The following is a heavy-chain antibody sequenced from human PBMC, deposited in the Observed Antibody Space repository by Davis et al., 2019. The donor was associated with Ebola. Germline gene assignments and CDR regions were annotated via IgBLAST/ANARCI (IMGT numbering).Heavy chain of an antibody. Sequence: ASVKVSCKASGYTFTGYYMHWVRQAPGQGLEWMGWINPNSGGTNYAQKFQGRVTMTRDTSISTAYMELSRLRSDDTAVYYCARPGSSSWRNLYFDYWGQGTLVTVSS. D-gene: IGHD6-13*01. CDR1: GYTFTGYY. CDR3: ARPGSSSWRNLYFDY. J-gene: IGHJ4*02. V-gene: IGHV1-2*02. CDR2: INPNSGGT.